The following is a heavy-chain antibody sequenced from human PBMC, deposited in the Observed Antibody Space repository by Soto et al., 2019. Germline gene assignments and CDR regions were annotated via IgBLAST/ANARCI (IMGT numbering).Heavy chain of an antibody. CDR3: ARLKAAAGTPYYGMDV. Sequence: HGESLKISCKGSGYSFTSYWIGWVRQLPGKGLEWMGIIYPGDSDTRYSPSFQGQATSSAAKSISTAYLQWSSLKASDTAMYYCARLKAAAGTPYYGMDVWGHGTTVTASS. D-gene: IGHD6-13*01. J-gene: IGHJ6*02. CDR2: IYPGDSDT. CDR1: GYSFTSYW. V-gene: IGHV5-51*01.